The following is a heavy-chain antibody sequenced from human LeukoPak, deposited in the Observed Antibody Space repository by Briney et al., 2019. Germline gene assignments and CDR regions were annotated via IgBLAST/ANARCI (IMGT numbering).Heavy chain of an antibody. CDR2: ISAYNGNT. CDR3: ARDRRSLYYYYCGMDV. J-gene: IGHJ6*02. CDR1: GYTFTSYG. Sequence: ASGKVSSKASGYTFTSYGISWVRQAPGQGLEWRGWISAYNGNTNYAQNLQCRVTMTTDTSTRTAYMELSSARCQATTVYYTARDRRSLYYYYCGMDVWGQGTLVTVSS. V-gene: IGHV1-18*01.